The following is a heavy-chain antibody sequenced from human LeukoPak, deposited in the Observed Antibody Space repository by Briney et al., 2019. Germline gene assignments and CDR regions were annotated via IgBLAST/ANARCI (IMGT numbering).Heavy chain of an antibody. CDR2: IYHSGST. Sequence: SSETLSLTCTVSGYSISGGYYWGWIRQPPGKGLEWIGSIYHSGSTYYNPSLKSRVTISVDTSKNQFSLKLSSVTAADTAVYYCARDGGLAYSGEFDYWGQGTLVTVSS. D-gene: IGHD2-15*01. J-gene: IGHJ4*02. CDR1: GYSISGGYY. V-gene: IGHV4-38-2*02. CDR3: ARDGGLAYSGEFDY.